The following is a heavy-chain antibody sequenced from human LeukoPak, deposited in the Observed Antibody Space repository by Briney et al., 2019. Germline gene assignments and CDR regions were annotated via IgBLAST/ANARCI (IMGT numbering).Heavy chain of an antibody. CDR3: ARDCRFLEWTRYYNYIDV. V-gene: IGHV4-39*07. D-gene: IGHD3-3*01. J-gene: IGHJ6*03. CDR2: IFYLGNT. Sequence: SETLSLTCTVSGGSIRSSTYHWAWIRQSPGKGLEWIGSIFYLGNTYYNPSLNSQVTISIDTSKNPFSLNLNSVTAADTAVYYCARDCRFLEWTRYYNYIDVWGKGTTVTVSS. CDR1: GGSIRSSTYH.